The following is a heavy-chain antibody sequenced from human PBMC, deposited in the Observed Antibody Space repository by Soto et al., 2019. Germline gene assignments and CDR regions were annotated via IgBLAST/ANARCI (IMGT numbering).Heavy chain of an antibody. J-gene: IGHJ6*02. CDR3: AREGLTGTIGLYYYYGLDV. CDR2: IYYSGST. CDR1: GGSISSYY. D-gene: IGHD1-7*01. V-gene: IGHV4-59*01. Sequence: PSETLSLTCTVSGGSISSYYWNWIRQPPGKGLEWIGYIYYSGSTNYNSSLKSRVTISVDTSKNQFSLKLSSVTAADTAVYYCAREGLTGTIGLYYYYGLDVWGQGTTVTVSS.